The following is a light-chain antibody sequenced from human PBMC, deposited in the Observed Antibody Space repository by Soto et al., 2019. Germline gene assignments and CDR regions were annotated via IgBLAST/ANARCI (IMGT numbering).Light chain of an antibody. CDR1: QGIRND. V-gene: IGKV1-6*01. J-gene: IGKJ2*01. CDR2: AAS. Sequence: AIQMTQSLSSLSASVGYRVTITCRASQGIRNDLGWYQQKPGKAPKLLIYAASSLQSGVPSRFSGSGSGTDFTLTISSLQPEDFATYYCLQDYNYPYTFGQGTKVDIK. CDR3: LQDYNYPYT.